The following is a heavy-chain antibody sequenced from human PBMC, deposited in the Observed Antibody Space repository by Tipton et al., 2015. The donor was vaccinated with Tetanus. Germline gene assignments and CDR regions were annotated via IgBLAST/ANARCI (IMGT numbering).Heavy chain of an antibody. CDR3: AKDMEWELLLDAFDI. J-gene: IGHJ3*02. V-gene: IGHV3-9*01. CDR2: ISWNSGSI. CDR1: GFTFDDHA. D-gene: IGHD1-26*01. Sequence: RSLRLSCAASGFTFDDHAMHWVRQAPGKGLEWVSGISWNSGSIGYADSVKGRFTISRDNAKNSLYLQMNSLRAEDTALYYCAKDMEWELLLDAFDIWGQGTMVTVSS.